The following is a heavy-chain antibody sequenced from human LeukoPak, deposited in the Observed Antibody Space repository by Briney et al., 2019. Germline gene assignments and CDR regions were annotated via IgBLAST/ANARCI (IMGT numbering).Heavy chain of an antibody. D-gene: IGHD4-23*01. CDR2: IHPNSGKT. CDR1: GYTFRSYE. CDR3: ARGHYGGNLYFDI. J-gene: IGHJ4*02. Sequence: GASVNVSCKASGYTFRSYEINWVRQAPGQGLEWVGWIHPNSGKTGYAQKFQGRVTMTRDTSTETAFMELSSLKFDDTAIFYCARGHYGGNLYFDIWGQGTLVTVSS. V-gene: IGHV1-8*01.